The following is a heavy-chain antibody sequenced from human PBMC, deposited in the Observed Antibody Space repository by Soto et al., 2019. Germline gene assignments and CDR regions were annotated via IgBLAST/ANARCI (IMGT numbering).Heavy chain of an antibody. CDR3: ARNSYYYDSSGYPNPAGAFDI. CDR1: GYTFTSYG. Sequence: VSCKASGYTFTSYGISWVRQAPGQGLEWMGWISAYNGNTNYAQKLQGRVTMTTDTSTSTAYMELRSLRSDDTAVYYCARNSYYYDSSGYPNPAGAFDIWGQGTMVTVSS. V-gene: IGHV1-18*04. D-gene: IGHD3-22*01. CDR2: ISAYNGNT. J-gene: IGHJ3*02.